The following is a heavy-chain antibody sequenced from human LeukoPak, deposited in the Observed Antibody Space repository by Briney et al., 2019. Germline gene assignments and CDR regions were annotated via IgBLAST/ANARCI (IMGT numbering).Heavy chain of an antibody. D-gene: IGHD3-3*01. CDR3: VKDYGPHHLVFFES. CDR2: VTGTGDIT. CDR1: GFTFISYV. Sequence: GGSLRLSCAASGFTFISYVMIWVRRAPGKGLEWVATVTGTGDITFYAASVQGRLTIYRDNSKNTMYVHMHSLRAEDTAFYYCVKDYGPHHLVFFESWGQGTLVTDPS. V-gene: IGHV3-23*01. J-gene: IGHJ4*01.